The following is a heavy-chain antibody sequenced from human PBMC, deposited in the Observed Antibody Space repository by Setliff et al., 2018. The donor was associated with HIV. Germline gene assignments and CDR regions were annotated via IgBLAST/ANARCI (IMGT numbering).Heavy chain of an antibody. CDR1: GGSFSGYY. J-gene: IGHJ3*02. D-gene: IGHD3-10*01. CDR2: INHSGST. CDR3: ASLLWGGWFGGYDAFDI. Sequence: PSETLSLTCAVYGGSFSGYYWSWIRQPPGKGLEWIGVINHSGSTNYNPSLKSRVTTSVDTSKNQFSLKLSSVTAADTAVYYCASLLWGGWFGGYDAFDIWGQGTMVTVSS. V-gene: IGHV4-34*01.